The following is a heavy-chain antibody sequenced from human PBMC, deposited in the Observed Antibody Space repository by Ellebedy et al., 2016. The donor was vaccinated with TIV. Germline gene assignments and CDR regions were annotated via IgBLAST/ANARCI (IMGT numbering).Heavy chain of an antibody. J-gene: IGHJ4*02. D-gene: IGHD4-17*01. Sequence: GESLKISXAASGFTFSDYYMSWIRQAPGKGLEWVSYISSSGSTIYYADSVKGRFTISRDNSKNTLYLQMNSLRAEDTAVYYCASHPLYGDYGLRGSRYFDYWGQGTLVTVSS. V-gene: IGHV3-11*01. CDR3: ASHPLYGDYGLRGSRYFDY. CDR1: GFTFSDYY. CDR2: ISSSGSTI.